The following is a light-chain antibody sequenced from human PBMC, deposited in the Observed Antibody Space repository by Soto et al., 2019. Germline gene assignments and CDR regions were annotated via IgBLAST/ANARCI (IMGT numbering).Light chain of an antibody. CDR2: GAS. CDR1: QSVSSN. J-gene: IGKJ4*01. Sequence: EIVMTQSPATLSVSPGVRATLSCRASQSVSSNLAWYQQKPGQAPRLLIYGASTRATGFPARFSGSGSGAEFTLTISSLQSEDFAVYYCQQYKNWPLTFGRGTKVDIK. CDR3: QQYKNWPLT. V-gene: IGKV3-15*01.